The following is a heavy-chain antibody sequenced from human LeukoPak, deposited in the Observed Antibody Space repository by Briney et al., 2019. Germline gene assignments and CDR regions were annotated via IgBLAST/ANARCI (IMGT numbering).Heavy chain of an antibody. CDR1: GFTFSSYS. J-gene: IGHJ2*01. V-gene: IGHV3-21*01. Sequence: GGSLRLSCAASGFTFSSYSMSWVRQAPGKGLEWVSSISSSSSYIYYADSVKGRFTISRDNAKNSLYLQMNSLRAEDTAVYYCARVKWSIGTTGTTKYWYFDLWGRSTLVTVSS. CDR2: ISSSSSYI. CDR3: ARVKWSIGTTGTTKYWYFDL. D-gene: IGHD1-1*01.